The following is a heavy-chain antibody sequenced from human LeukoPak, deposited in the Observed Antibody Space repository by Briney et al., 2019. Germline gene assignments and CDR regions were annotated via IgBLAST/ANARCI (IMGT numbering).Heavy chain of an antibody. J-gene: IGHJ4*02. D-gene: IGHD6-6*01. Sequence: ASVKVSCKASGYTFSNYCMHWVRQAPGQGLEWMGWINPNSGGTNYAQKFQGRVTMTRDTSISTAYMELSRLRSDDTAVYYCARVESSSDDYWGQGTLVTVSS. CDR1: GYTFSNYC. CDR2: INPNSGGT. V-gene: IGHV1-2*02. CDR3: ARVESSSDDY.